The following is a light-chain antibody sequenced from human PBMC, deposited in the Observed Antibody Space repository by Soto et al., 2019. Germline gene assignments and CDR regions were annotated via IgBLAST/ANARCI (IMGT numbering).Light chain of an antibody. Sequence: QSALTQPPSASGTPGQRVTISCSGSSSNIGRNTVNCYQRLPGTATKHLIYTNNQRPSAVPARFSGSNSGTSASLAISGPQSEDEADYYCAAWDESVNGYVFGTGTKVAVL. V-gene: IGLV1-44*01. CDR2: TNN. CDR3: AAWDESVNGYV. CDR1: SSNIGRNT. J-gene: IGLJ1*01.